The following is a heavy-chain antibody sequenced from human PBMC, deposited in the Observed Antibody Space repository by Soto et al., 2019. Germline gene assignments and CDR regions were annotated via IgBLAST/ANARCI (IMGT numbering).Heavy chain of an antibody. CDR1: GGSFSGYY. CDR2: INHSGST. Sequence: QVQLQQWGAGLLKPSETLSLTCAVYGGSFSGYYWSWIRQPPGKGLEWIGEINHSGSTNYNPSLKSRVTISVDTSKHQFSLKLSSVTAADPAVYYCAAGGYGDYVNWFDPWGQGTLVTVSS. CDR3: AAGGYGDYVNWFDP. D-gene: IGHD4-17*01. V-gene: IGHV4-34*01. J-gene: IGHJ5*02.